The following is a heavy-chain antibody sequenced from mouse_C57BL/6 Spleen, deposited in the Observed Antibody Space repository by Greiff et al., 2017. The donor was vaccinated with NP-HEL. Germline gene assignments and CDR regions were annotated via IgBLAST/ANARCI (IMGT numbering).Heavy chain of an antibody. D-gene: IGHD1-1*02. J-gene: IGHJ1*03. V-gene: IGHV1-15*01. CDR2: IDPETGGT. Sequence: VQLQQSGAELVRPGASVTLSCKASGYTFTDYEMHWVKQTPVHGLEWIGAIDPETGGTAYNQKFKGKAILTADKSSSTAYMELRSLTSEDSAVYYCTWWLPLYWYFDVWGTGTTVTVSS. CDR3: TWWLPLYWYFDV. CDR1: GYTFTDYE.